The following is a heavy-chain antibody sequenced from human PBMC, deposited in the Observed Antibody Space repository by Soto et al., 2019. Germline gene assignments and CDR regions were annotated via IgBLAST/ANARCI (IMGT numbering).Heavy chain of an antibody. J-gene: IGHJ4*02. V-gene: IGHV1-69*13. CDR2: IIPIFGTA. CDR3: ARESRRYDILTGYPAQYDY. Sequence: GASVKVSCKASGGTFSSYAISWVRQAPGQGLEWMGGIIPIFGTANYAQKFQGRVTITADESTSTAYKELSSLRSEDTAVYYCARESRRYDILTGYPAQYDYWGQGTLVTVSS. D-gene: IGHD3-9*01. CDR1: GGTFSSYA.